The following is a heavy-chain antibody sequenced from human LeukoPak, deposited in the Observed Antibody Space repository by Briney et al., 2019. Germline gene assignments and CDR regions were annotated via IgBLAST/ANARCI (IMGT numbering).Heavy chain of an antibody. J-gene: IGHJ4*02. CDR1: GGTFSSYA. CDR2: IIPIFGTA. D-gene: IGHD2-21*02. V-gene: IGHV1-69*05. CDR3: ARDFNCGGDSYYFDY. Sequence: SVKVSCKASGGTFSSYAISWVRQAPGQGLEWMGGIIPIFGTANYAQKFQGRVTITTDESTSTAYMELSSLRSEDTAVYYCARDFNCGGDSYYFDYWGQGTLVTVSS.